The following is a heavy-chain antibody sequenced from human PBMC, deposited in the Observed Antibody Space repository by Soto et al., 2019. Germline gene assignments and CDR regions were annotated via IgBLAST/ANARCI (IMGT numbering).Heavy chain of an antibody. J-gene: IGHJ4*02. Sequence: ASVKVSCKASGYSFTSYYMHWVRQAPGQGLEWMGLINPNGGSATYTQKFQGRATMTRDTSTSTGYMELSSLRSEDTAVYYCASGWFGEFVYQFDYWGQGTLVTVSS. CDR2: INPNGGSA. CDR3: ASGWFGEFVYQFDY. CDR1: GYSFTSYY. V-gene: IGHV1-46*01. D-gene: IGHD3-10*01.